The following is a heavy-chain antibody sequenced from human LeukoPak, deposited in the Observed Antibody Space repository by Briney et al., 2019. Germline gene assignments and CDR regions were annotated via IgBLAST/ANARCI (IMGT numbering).Heavy chain of an antibody. CDR3: ARGARALSLYYFDN. J-gene: IGHJ4*02. D-gene: IGHD4/OR15-4a*01. CDR2: IYTDVSS. Sequence: GGSLRLSCAASGFTVSSNYMSWVRQAPGKGLEWVSVIYTDVSSYYADSVKGRFTISRDNSKNTLSLQMNTPRAEDTAVYYCARGARALSLYYFDNWGQGTLVTVSS. CDR1: GFTVSSNY. V-gene: IGHV3-53*01.